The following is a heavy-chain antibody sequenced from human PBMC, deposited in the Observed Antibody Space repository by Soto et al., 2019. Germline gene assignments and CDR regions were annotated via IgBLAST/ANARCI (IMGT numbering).Heavy chain of an antibody. CDR3: ARERNLNSPSDAFDL. Sequence: QVHLVQSGAEVKKPGASVKVSCMASGYNFIAQNIHWVRQAPGLGLEWMGKMNPNSGGSDYAQELQGRVTATGDTSISTVYMELTSLKSDDTAVYCCARERNLNSPSDAFDLWGQGTMVIVSS. CDR2: MNPNSGGS. CDR1: GYNFIAQN. J-gene: IGHJ3*01. D-gene: IGHD1-7*01. V-gene: IGHV1-2*02.